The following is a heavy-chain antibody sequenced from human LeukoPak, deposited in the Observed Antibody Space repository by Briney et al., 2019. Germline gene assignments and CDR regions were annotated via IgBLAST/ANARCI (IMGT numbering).Heavy chain of an antibody. D-gene: IGHD7-27*01. CDR1: GYSFTNYW. V-gene: IGHV5-10-1*01. CDR3: ARPGTGELLYFDY. CDR2: IDPSDSYT. J-gene: IGHJ4*02. Sequence: GESLKISCKASGYSFTNYWISWVRQMPGKGLEWMGKIDPSDSYTNYSPSFQGHVTISADKSIGTAYLQWSSLKASDTAMYYCARPGTGELLYFDYWGQGTLVTVSS.